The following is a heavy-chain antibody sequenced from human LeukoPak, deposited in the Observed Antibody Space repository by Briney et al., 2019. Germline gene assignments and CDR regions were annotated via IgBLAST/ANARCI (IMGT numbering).Heavy chain of an antibody. J-gene: IGHJ2*01. CDR2: IRFGGSVS. D-gene: IGHD2/OR15-2a*01. CDR3: ARGLSSNHWYPSL. CDR1: GFTFSSYG. V-gene: IGHV3-30*02. Sequence: GGSLRLSCATSGFTFSSYGMHWVRQAPGKGLHWVAFIRFGGSVSYYADSVKGRFIISRDDSKSTLYLQMNSLKHEDTSLYFWARGLSSNHWYPSLWGRGTLVTVSS.